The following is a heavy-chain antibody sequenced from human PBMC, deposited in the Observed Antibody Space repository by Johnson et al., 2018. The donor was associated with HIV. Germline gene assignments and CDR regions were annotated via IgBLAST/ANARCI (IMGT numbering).Heavy chain of an antibody. D-gene: IGHD1-26*01. CDR3: ARDWEGYAFDI. J-gene: IGHJ3*02. V-gene: IGHV3-30*03. Sequence: QVQLVESGGGVVQPGGSLRLSCAASGFTFSSYGMHWVRQAPGKGLDWVAVISHDGSNKYYADSVKGRFTISRDNSKNTLYRQMNRLRAQDTAVYYCARDWEGYAFDIWGQGTMVTVSS. CDR1: GFTFSSYG. CDR2: ISHDGSNK.